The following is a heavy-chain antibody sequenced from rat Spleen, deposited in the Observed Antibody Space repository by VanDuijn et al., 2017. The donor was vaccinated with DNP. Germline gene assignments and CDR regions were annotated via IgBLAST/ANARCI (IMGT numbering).Heavy chain of an antibody. D-gene: IGHD1-11*01. CDR3: TTFEGTNA. CDR2: ITYDGSRT. V-gene: IGHV5-29*01. Sequence: EEQLVESGGGSVQPGRSLKVSCAASGFTFSTYWMFWIRQAPGKGLEWVATITYDGSRTYCRDSVKGRFTISRDNAKSTLYLQMDSLRSEDTATYYCTTFEGTNAWGQGTSVTVSS. CDR1: GFTFSTYW. J-gene: IGHJ4*01.